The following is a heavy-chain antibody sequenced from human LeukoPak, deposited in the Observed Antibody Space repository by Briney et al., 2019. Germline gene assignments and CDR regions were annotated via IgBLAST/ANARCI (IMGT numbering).Heavy chain of an antibody. V-gene: IGHV3-30*02. CDR3: AKIAVAGTEAWFDP. CDR1: GFTFSSYG. CDR2: IRYDGSNK. Sequence: GGSLRLSCAASGFTFSSYGMHWVRQAPGKGLEWVAFIRYDGSNKYYADSVKGRFTISRDNSKNTLYLQMNSMRAEDTAVYYCAKIAVAGTEAWFDPWGQGTLVTVSS. D-gene: IGHD6-19*01. J-gene: IGHJ5*02.